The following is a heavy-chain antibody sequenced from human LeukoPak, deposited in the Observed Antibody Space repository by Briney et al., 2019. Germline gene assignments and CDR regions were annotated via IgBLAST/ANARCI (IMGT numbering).Heavy chain of an antibody. CDR3: ARDSVGATLDY. Sequence: SQTLSLTCTVSGGSISNGGYYWSWIRQPPGKGLEWIGYTYHSGSTYYNPSLKSRVTISVDRSKNQFSLKLSSVTAADTAVYYCARDSVGATLDYWGQGTLVTVSS. D-gene: IGHD1-26*01. J-gene: IGHJ4*02. CDR2: TYHSGST. V-gene: IGHV4-30-2*01. CDR1: GGSISNGGYY.